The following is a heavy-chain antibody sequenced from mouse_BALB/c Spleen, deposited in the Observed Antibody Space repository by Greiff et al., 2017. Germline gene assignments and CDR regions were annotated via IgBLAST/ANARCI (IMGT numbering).Heavy chain of an antibody. V-gene: IGHV3-8*02. CDR1: GDSITSGY. CDR2: ISYSGST. J-gene: IGHJ4*01. Sequence: VQLQQSGPSLVKPSQTLSLTCSVTGDSITSGYWNWIRKFPGNKLEYMGYISYSGSTYYNPSLKSRISITRDTSKNQYYLQLNSVTTEDTATYYCARYSYYYGSSYYAMDYWGQGTSVTVSS. CDR3: ARYSYYYGSSYYAMDY. D-gene: IGHD1-1*01.